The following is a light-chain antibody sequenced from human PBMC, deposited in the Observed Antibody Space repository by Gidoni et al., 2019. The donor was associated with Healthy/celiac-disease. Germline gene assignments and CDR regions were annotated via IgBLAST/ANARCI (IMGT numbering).Light chain of an antibody. Sequence: YELTQPPSVSVSPGQTASITCSGDKLGDKYACWYQQKPGQSPVLVIYQDSKRPSGIPERFSGSNSGNTATLTISGTQAMDEADYYCQAWDSSTLYVFGTGTKVTVL. J-gene: IGLJ1*01. V-gene: IGLV3-1*01. CDR2: QDS. CDR1: KLGDKY. CDR3: QAWDSSTLYV.